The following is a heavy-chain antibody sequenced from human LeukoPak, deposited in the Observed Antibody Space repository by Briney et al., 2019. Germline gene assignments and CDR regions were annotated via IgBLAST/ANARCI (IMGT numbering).Heavy chain of an antibody. CDR3: AKASGYDQKGYYYGMDV. D-gene: IGHD5-12*01. V-gene: IGHV3-23*01. Sequence: GGSLRLSCAASGFTFSSYAMNWVRQAPGKGLEWVSAISGSGGSTYYADSVKGRFTISRDNSKNALYLRMNSLRAEDTAVYYCAKASGYDQKGYYYGMDVWGQGTTVTVSS. CDR2: ISGSGGST. CDR1: GFTFSSYA. J-gene: IGHJ6*02.